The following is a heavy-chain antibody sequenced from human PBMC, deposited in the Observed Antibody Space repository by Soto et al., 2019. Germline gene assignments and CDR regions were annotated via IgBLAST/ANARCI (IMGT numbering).Heavy chain of an antibody. CDR2: VFYSGAT. CDR1: GGPIKTGDYY. D-gene: IGHD3-10*01. Sequence: QVQLKESGPGLVKPSETLSLTCNVSGGPIKTGDYYWNWIRQPPGKGLEWIGYVFYSGATNYTPSLSSRAAISMDTSKNQLSLSLTSVTAADTSVYYCARAGFSYGHLLFWGQGIRVTVST. CDR3: ARAGFSYGHLLF. V-gene: IGHV4-30-4*01. J-gene: IGHJ4*02.